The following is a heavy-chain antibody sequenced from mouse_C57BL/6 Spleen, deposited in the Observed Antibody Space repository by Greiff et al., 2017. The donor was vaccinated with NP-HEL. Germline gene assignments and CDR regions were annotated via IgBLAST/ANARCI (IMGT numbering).Heavy chain of an antibody. CDR2: IYPRSGNT. Sequence: QVQLQQSGAELARPGASVKLSCKASGYTFTSYGISWVKQRPGQGLEWIGEIYPRSGNTYYNEQFKGKATLTADKSSSTAYMELRSLTSEDSAVYSCARERDSSDYYAKYYWGPATTVTVSS. D-gene: IGHD3-2*02. CDR1: GYTFTSYG. J-gene: IGHJ4*01. CDR3: ARERDSSDYYAKYY. V-gene: IGHV1-81*01.